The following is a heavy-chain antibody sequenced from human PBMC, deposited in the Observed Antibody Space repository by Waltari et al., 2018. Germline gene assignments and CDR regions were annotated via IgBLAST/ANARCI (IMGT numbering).Heavy chain of an antibody. CDR1: GFTFSSYS. CDR3: ARDFGYGGNNPGDYYYYGMDV. D-gene: IGHD4-17*01. J-gene: IGHJ6*02. Sequence: EVQLVESGGGLVKPGGSLRLSCAASGFTFSSYSMNWVRQAPGKGLEGVSSISSSSSYIYYADSVKGRFTISRDNAKNSLYLQMNSLRAEDTAVYYCARDFGYGGNNPGDYYYYGMDVWGQGTTVTVSS. CDR2: ISSSSSYI. V-gene: IGHV3-21*01.